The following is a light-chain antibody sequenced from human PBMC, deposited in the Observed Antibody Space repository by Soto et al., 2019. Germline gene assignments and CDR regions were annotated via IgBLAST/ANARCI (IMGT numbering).Light chain of an antibody. Sequence: DIPMTASPSTLCSSLVGMVNITCGASQSISSWLAWYQQKPGKAPKLLIYKASSLKSGVPSRFSGSGSGTEFTLTISSLQPDDFATYYCQHYNSYSEAFGQGTKVDIK. CDR3: QHYNSYSEA. CDR2: KAS. CDR1: QSISSW. V-gene: IGKV1-5*03. J-gene: IGKJ1*01.